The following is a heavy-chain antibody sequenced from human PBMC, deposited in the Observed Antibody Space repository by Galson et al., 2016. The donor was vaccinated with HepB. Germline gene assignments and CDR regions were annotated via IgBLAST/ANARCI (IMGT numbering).Heavy chain of an antibody. V-gene: IGHV3-15*01. D-gene: IGHD5-12*01. CDR1: GFSFSDAW. CDR3: TKGYDGPKGVGGSN. J-gene: IGHJ1*01. CDR2: IKSKTDGGTT. Sequence: LRLSCAASGFSFSDAWLSWVRQAPGKGLEWVGRIKSKTDGGTTDYDAPVKGRFTISRDDSKNMAYLQMNSLITEDTALYYCTKGYDGPKGVGGSNWGQGSLVTVSS.